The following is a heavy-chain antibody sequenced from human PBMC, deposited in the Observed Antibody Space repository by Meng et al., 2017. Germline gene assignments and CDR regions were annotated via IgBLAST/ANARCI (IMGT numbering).Heavy chain of an antibody. CDR2: INPKSGAT. CDR1: GYTFTTYY. V-gene: IGHV1-2*02. Sequence: ASVKVSCKASGYTFTTYYMHWVRQAPGQGLEWMGWINPKSGATTYAQKFQGRVAMTRDTSISTAYMELSRLRSDDTAVYYCARVASRDGYIDAFDIWGQGTMVTVSS. D-gene: IGHD5-24*01. J-gene: IGHJ3*02. CDR3: ARVASRDGYIDAFDI.